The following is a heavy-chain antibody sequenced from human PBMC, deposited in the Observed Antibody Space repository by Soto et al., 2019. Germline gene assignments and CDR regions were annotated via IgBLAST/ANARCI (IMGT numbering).Heavy chain of an antibody. D-gene: IGHD2-2*02. J-gene: IGHJ6*02. CDR1: GRSVSSGSYY. CDR2: IYYSGST. Sequence: SETLSLTCTVSGRSVSSGSYYWSWIRQPPGKGLEWIGYIYYSGSTNYNTSLKSRVTISVDTSKNQFSLKLSSVTAADTAVYYCASVTRTCISTSCYRYYYGMDVWGQGTTVTVSS. CDR3: ASVTRTCISTSCYRYYYGMDV. V-gene: IGHV4-61*01.